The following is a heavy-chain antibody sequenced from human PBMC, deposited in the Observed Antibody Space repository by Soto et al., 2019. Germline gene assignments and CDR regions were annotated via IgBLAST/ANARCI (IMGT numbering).Heavy chain of an antibody. J-gene: IGHJ4*02. CDR3: ARELRGYSYGPDY. Sequence: GASVKVSCKASGGTFSSYAISWVRQAPGQGLEWMGGIIPIFGTANYAQKFQGRVTITADESTSTAYMELSSLRSEYTAVYYCARELRGYSYGPDYWGQGTLVTVSS. CDR1: GGTFSSYA. CDR2: IIPIFGTA. D-gene: IGHD5-18*01. V-gene: IGHV1-69*13.